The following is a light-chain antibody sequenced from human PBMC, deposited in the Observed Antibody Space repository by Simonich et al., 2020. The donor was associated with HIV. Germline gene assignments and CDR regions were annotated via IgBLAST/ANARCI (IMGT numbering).Light chain of an antibody. J-gene: IGLJ2*01. CDR2: DVS. V-gene: IGLV2-14*01. CDR1: SSTVGVYHY. Sequence: QSALTQPASVSGSPGPSITISCTGTSSTVGVYHYVSWSPQHPGKAPKLMIYDVSKRPSGVSKRFSGSKSGNTASLTISGLQAEDEADYYCSSYTSSSTLVFGGGTKLTVL. CDR3: SSYTSSSTLV.